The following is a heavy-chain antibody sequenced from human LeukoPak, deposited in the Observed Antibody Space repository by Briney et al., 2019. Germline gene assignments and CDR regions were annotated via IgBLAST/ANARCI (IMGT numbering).Heavy chain of an antibody. V-gene: IGHV4-59*01. CDR3: ARARDGYGGFDY. Sequence: SEILSLTCTVSGGSISSYYWSWIRQPPGKGLEWIGYIYYSGSTNYNPSLKSRVTISVDTSKNQFSLKLSSVTAADTAVYYCARARDGYGGFDYWGQGTLVTVSS. J-gene: IGHJ4*02. CDR2: IYYSGST. CDR1: GGSISSYY. D-gene: IGHD5-24*01.